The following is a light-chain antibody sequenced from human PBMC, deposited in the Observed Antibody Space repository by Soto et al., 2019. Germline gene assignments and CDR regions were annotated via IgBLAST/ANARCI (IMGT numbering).Light chain of an antibody. CDR3: GTWDSSLSAYV. V-gene: IGLV1-51*02. CDR2: ENN. J-gene: IGLJ1*01. Sequence: QSVLTQPPSVSAAPGQKVTISCSGSSSNIGNNCVSWYQQLPGTAPKLLIYENNKRPSGIPDRFSGSKSGTSATLGITGLQTGDEADYYGGTWDSSLSAYVFGTGTKVTVL. CDR1: SSNIGNNC.